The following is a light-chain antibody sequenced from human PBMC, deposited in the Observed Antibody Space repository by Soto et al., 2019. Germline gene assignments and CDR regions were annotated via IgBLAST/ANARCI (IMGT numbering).Light chain of an antibody. V-gene: IGLV2-23*02. J-gene: IGLJ1*01. CDR3: CSYAGGLTSAGYV. CDR1: SSDVGGYDY. Sequence: QSVLTQPASVSGSPGQSITISCTGTSSDVGGYDYVSWYQLHPGKAPKLMVFEVSNRPSGVSYRFSGSKSVNTASLTISGLRAEDEADYYCCSYAGGLTSAGYVFGTATKLTVL. CDR2: EVS.